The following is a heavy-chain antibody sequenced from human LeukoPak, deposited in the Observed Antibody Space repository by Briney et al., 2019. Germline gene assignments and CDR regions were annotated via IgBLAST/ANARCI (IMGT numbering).Heavy chain of an antibody. CDR3: ARDMSGSSHDAFDI. J-gene: IGHJ3*02. CDR1: GGTFSSYT. Sequence: GASVKVSCKASGGTFSSYTISWVRQAPGQGLEWMGRIIPILGIANYAQKFRGRVTITADKSTSTAYMELSSLRSEDTAVYYCARDMSGSSHDAFDIWGQGTMVTVSS. CDR2: IIPILGIA. V-gene: IGHV1-69*04. D-gene: IGHD1-26*01.